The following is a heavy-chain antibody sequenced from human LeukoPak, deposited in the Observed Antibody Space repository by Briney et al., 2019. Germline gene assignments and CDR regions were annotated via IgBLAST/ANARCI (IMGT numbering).Heavy chain of an antibody. V-gene: IGHV4-34*01. J-gene: IGHJ4*02. D-gene: IGHD3-3*01. Sequence: SETLSLTCAVYGGSFSGYYWSWIRQPPGKGLEWVGEINHSGSTNYNPSLKSRVTISVDTSKNQFSLKLSSVTAADTAVYYCARGVNFRPNLFGVVIIPVSGFDYWGQGTLVTVSS. CDR2: INHSGST. CDR1: GGSFSGYY. CDR3: ARGVNFRPNLFGVVIIPVSGFDY.